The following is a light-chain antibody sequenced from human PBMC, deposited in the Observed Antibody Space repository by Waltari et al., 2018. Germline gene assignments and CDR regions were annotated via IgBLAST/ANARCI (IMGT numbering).Light chain of an antibody. CDR2: GAS. CDR1: QSVSSN. Sequence: EIVMTQSPATLSVSPGERATLSCRASQSVSSNLAWYQPKSGQAPRLLIYGASTRATGIPARFSGSGSGTEFSLTISSLQSEDFAVYHCQQYNNWPRTFGQGTKVEIK. J-gene: IGKJ1*01. V-gene: IGKV3-15*01. CDR3: QQYNNWPRT.